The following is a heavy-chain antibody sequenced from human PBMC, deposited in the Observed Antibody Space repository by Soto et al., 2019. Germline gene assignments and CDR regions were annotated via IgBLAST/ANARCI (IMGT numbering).Heavy chain of an antibody. CDR2: IYSGGST. J-gene: IGHJ3*02. D-gene: IGHD3-10*01. CDR1: GFTVSSNY. CDR3: ARDSPRILLWFGDGSAFDI. V-gene: IGHV3-66*01. Sequence: GGSLRLSCAASGFTVSSNYMSWVRQAPGKGLEWVSVIYSGGSTYYADSVKGRFTISRDNSKNTLYLQMNSLRAEDTAVYYCARDSPRILLWFGDGSAFDIWGQGTMVTVSS.